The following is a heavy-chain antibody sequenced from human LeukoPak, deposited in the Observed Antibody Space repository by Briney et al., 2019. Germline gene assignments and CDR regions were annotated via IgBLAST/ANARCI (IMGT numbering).Heavy chain of an antibody. J-gene: IGHJ4*02. V-gene: IGHV4-4*07. CDR2: IYTSWTT. CDR1: GGSIRGYN. D-gene: IGHD5-12*01. Sequence: PLETLCHTSAVSGGSIRGYNWSSISQRAGKRLEWIERIYTSWTTNYTPSLKTRITMSVDTSKNQFALKLSSGTAADTAVYYCARVEPSGYDSSDHWGQGTLVTVSS. CDR3: ARVEPSGYDSSDH.